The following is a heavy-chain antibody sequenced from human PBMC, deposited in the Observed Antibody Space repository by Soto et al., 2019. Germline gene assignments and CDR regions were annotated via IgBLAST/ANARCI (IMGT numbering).Heavy chain of an antibody. Sequence: QVQLVQSGAEVKKPGSSVKVSCKPSGGTFSNYPISWVRQAPGQGLEWMGGIIPIFGTVNYAQKFQGRVTITTEKSAXTAYMDPSSLRSEDTAVYYCARGNHRWLQLWYFDLWGRGTLVTVSS. D-gene: IGHD5-12*01. V-gene: IGHV1-69*05. CDR3: ARGNHRWLQLWYFDL. J-gene: IGHJ2*01. CDR1: GGTFSNYP. CDR2: IIPIFGTV.